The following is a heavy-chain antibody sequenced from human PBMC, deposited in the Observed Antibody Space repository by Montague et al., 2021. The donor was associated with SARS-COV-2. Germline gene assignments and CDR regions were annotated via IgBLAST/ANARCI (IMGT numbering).Heavy chain of an antibody. Sequence: CAISGDSVSRNSAAWNWIRQSPSRGLEWLGRTYYRSKWYKDYAVSVKSRITINPDTSKNQISLQLNSVTPEDTAEYYCARISASSDYWGHGTLVTVSP. D-gene: IGHD1-26*01. CDR1: GDSVSRNSAA. V-gene: IGHV6-1*01. CDR2: TYYRSKWYK. CDR3: ARISASSDY. J-gene: IGHJ4*01.